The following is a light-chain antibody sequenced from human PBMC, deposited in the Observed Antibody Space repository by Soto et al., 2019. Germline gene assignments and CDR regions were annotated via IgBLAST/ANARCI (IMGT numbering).Light chain of an antibody. CDR1: QSVRTY. Sequence: EIVLTQSPVTLSLSPGERATLSCRASQSVRTYLAWYQVKPGQAPRLLIYDASSRASGVPARFSGSGSGTDFTLTISSLEPEDFALYYCQQRSNWPPVTFGGGTKVDIK. V-gene: IGKV3-11*01. CDR3: QQRSNWPPVT. J-gene: IGKJ4*01. CDR2: DAS.